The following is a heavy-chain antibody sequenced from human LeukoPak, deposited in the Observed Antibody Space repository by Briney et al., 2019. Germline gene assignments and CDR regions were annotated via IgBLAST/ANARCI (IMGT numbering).Heavy chain of an antibody. CDR1: GFTFSTNA. CDR3: ARGSYSSSWYGGYFDS. V-gene: IGHV3-30*04. Sequence: PGRSLRLSCAASGFTFSTNAMHWVRQAPGKGLEWVAVISYDGSNKYHADSVKGRFTISRDNSRNILYLQMNSLRPEDTAVYYCARGSYSSSWYGGYFDSWGQGTLVTVSS. D-gene: IGHD6-13*01. CDR2: ISYDGSNK. J-gene: IGHJ4*02.